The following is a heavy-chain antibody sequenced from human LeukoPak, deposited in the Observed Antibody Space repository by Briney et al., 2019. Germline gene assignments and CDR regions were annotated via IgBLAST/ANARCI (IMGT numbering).Heavy chain of an antibody. CDR2: IYTSGST. D-gene: IGHD3-16*01. J-gene: IGHJ5*02. CDR3: ATFGGSAFDP. Sequence: SKTLSLTCTVSGGSISSYYWSWIRQPPGKGLEWIGYIYTSGSTNYNPSLKSRVTISVDTSKNQFSLKLSSVTAADTAVYYCATFGGSAFDPWGQGTLVTVSS. V-gene: IGHV4-4*09. CDR1: GGSISSYY.